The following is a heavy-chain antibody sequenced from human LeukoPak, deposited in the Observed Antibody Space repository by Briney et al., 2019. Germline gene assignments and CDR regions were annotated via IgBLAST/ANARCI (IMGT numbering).Heavy chain of an antibody. V-gene: IGHV1-2*04. J-gene: IGHJ4*02. CDR3: ARGSVSGYGYFDY. CDR2: INPNSGGT. D-gene: IGHD5-12*01. Sequence: ASVKVSCKAPGYTFTGYYMHWVRQAPGQGLEWMGWINPNSGGTNYAQKFQGWVTMTRDTSISTAYMELSRLRSDDTAVYYCARGSVSGYGYFDYWGQGTLVTVSS. CDR1: GYTFTGYY.